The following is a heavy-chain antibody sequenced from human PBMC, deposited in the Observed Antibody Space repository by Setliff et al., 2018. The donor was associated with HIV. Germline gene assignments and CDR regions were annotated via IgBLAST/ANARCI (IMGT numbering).Heavy chain of an antibody. CDR1: GDSINSSSYY. CDR3: ARGGYSYGFGRHRAYFQY. J-gene: IGHJ1*01. D-gene: IGHD5-18*01. V-gene: IGHV4-39*07. Sequence: SETLFLTCTVSGDSINSSSYYWGWIRQPPGKGLEWIGEINHSGGTNYNPSLKSRVTMSVDTSKNQFSLKLSSVTAADTAVFYCARGGYSYGFGRHRAYFQYWGQGTQVTVSS. CDR2: INHSGGT.